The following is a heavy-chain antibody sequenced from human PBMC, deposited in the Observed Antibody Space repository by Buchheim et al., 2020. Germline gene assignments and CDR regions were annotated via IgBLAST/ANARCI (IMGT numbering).Heavy chain of an antibody. CDR3: AKPFSSSGWGYYNYAMDV. D-gene: IGHD6-19*01. Sequence: EVQLLESGGGLVQPGGSLRLSCAASGFTFSSYTMNWVRQAPGKGLEWASGIIGSGGDTYYADSVKGRFTISRDNSKNTLYLQMNSLRAEDTAVYYCAKPFSSSGWGYYNYAMDVWGQGTT. J-gene: IGHJ6*02. CDR1: GFTFSSYT. CDR2: IIGSGGDT. V-gene: IGHV3-23*01.